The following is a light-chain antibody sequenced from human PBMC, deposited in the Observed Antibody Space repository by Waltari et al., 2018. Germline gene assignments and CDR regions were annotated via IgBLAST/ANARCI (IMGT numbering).Light chain of an antibody. V-gene: IGKV1-39*01. CDR2: AAS. CDR3: QQSYSTPPT. CDR1: QSIGFS. J-gene: IGKJ2*01. Sequence: DIQMTQSPSSLSASVGDRVTITCRASQSIGFSLNWFQQKPGKAPKLLIYAASSLQSGVPSSFSGSGSGTDFTLTINSLQPEDFATYYCQQSYSTPPTFGQGTKLEIK.